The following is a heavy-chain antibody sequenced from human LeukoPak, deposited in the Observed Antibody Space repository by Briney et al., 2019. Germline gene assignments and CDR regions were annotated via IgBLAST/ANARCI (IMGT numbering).Heavy chain of an antibody. CDR2: INPHSGGT. CDR1: GYTFTDYY. Sequence: ASVKVSCTASGYTFTDYYMHWVRQAPGQGLEWMGWINPHSGGTNYAQKFQGRVTTTRDTSISTVYMEVSRLRSDDTAVYYCARDSSYSSSLYYFEYWGQGTLVTVSS. V-gene: IGHV1-2*02. CDR3: ARDSSYSSSLYYFEY. J-gene: IGHJ4*02. D-gene: IGHD6-6*01.